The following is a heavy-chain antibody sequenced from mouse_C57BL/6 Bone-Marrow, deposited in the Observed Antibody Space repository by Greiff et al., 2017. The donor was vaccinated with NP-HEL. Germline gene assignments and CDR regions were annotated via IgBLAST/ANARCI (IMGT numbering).Heavy chain of an antibody. CDR1: GYTFTSYW. V-gene: IGHV1-64*01. D-gene: IGHD2-2*01. J-gene: IGHJ4*01. CDR2: IPPNSGST. Sequence: QVQLQQPGAELVKPGASVTLSCKASGYTFTSYWMHWVKQRPGQGLEWIGMIPPNSGSTNYNEKFKSKATLTVDKSSSTAYMQLSSLTSEDTAVYYCARGLLWLRRRDYYAMDYWGQGTSVTVSA. CDR3: ARGLLWLRRRDYYAMDY.